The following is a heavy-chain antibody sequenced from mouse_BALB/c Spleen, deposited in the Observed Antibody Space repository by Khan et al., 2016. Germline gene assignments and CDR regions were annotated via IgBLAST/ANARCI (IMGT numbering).Heavy chain of an antibody. CDR1: GYSITSDYA. Sequence: EVQLQESGPGLVKPSQSLSLTCTVTGYSITSDYAWNWIRQFPGNKLAWMGYISYSGSTSYNPSLKSRISTTRDTSNNQLFLKLNAVTSEDTAIYYGARSDYGSKEARGYWGQGTSVTVSP. D-gene: IGHD1-1*01. V-gene: IGHV3-2*02. CDR2: ISYSGST. J-gene: IGHJ4*01. CDR3: ARSDYGSKEARGY.